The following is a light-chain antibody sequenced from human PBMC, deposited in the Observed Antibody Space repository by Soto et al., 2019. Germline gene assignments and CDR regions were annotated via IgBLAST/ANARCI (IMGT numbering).Light chain of an antibody. CDR2: DAS. J-gene: IGKJ3*01. CDR1: QSVSSY. Sequence: EVVLTQSPAILSLSPGERATLSCRASQSVSSYLAWYQQKPGQTPRLLIYDASNRDNGIPARFSGSGSGTDFTLTISSLEPEDFAVYFCQQRGNWPPTFGPGTKVDI. V-gene: IGKV3-11*01. CDR3: QQRGNWPPT.